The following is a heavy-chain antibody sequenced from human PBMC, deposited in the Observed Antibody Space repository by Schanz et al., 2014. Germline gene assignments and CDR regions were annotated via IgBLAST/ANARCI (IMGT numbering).Heavy chain of an antibody. V-gene: IGHV3-53*01. J-gene: IGHJ4*02. CDR3: AKGQLLSYYFDY. Sequence: EVQLVESGGGLIQPGGSLRLSCAVSGFTVNTNYMSWVRQAPGKGLEWISSMYINSGSTQYADSVKGRFIISRDSSKNTLFLQMNRLRAEDTAVYYCAKGQLLSYYFDYWGQGTLVTVSS. CDR2: MYINSGST. D-gene: IGHD2-21*01. CDR1: GFTVNTNY.